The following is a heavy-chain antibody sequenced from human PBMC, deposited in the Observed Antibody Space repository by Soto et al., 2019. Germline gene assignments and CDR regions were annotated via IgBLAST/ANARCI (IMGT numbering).Heavy chain of an antibody. CDR3: AKDSRRYYYDSSEVDY. CDR1: GFTFSSYG. CDR2: ISYDGSNK. D-gene: IGHD3-22*01. J-gene: IGHJ4*02. Sequence: PVGSLRLSCAASGFTFSSYGMHWVRQAPGKGLEWVAVISYDGSNKYYADSVKGRFTISRDNSKNTLYLQMNSLRAEDTAVYYCAKDSRRYYYDSSEVDYWGQGTLVTVSS. V-gene: IGHV3-30*18.